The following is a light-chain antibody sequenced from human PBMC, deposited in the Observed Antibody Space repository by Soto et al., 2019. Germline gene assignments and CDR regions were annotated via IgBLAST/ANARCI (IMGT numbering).Light chain of an antibody. J-gene: IGKJ1*01. V-gene: IGKV3-15*01. CDR1: QSISSN. Sequence: EIVMTQSPATLSVSPGERATLSCRARQSISSNLAWYQQKLGQAHRLLIYRASTRATGIQARFSGSGSGTEFTLTIRSLQSEDFALYYCNQYGNWPQTFGQGTKVDIK. CDR3: NQYGNWPQT. CDR2: RAS.